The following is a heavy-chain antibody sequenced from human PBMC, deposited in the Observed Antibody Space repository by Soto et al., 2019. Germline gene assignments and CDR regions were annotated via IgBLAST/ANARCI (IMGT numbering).Heavy chain of an antibody. CDR3: AREGRGKKAGYNGLVSLGY. CDR1: GSRFSNYV. D-gene: IGHD2-2*02. V-gene: IGHV1-69*06. J-gene: IGHJ4*02. Sequence: QVQLVQSGAEVKTPGSSLKVSCKVSGSRFSNYVISWVRQAPGHGLEWLVRIIPIFNSTKYAQSFQGRVTITADKSTSTASLEVSSLRSDDTAVYYCAREGRGKKAGYNGLVSLGYWGQGTLVTVSS. CDR2: IIPIFNST.